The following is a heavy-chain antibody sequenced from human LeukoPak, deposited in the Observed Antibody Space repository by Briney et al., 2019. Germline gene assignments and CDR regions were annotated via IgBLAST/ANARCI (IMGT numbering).Heavy chain of an antibody. CDR3: ARDHPVVDWAPDI. D-gene: IGHD2-15*01. Sequence: SETLSLTCSVSGGSISSYSWTWIRQPPGKGLEWIGFIDYSGSSNYNPSLKSRVTISADPSTNHFSLNLTSVTAADTAVYFCARDHPVVDWAPDIWGRGTMVTVSS. V-gene: IGHV4-59*13. CDR1: GGSISSYS. J-gene: IGHJ3*02. CDR2: IDYSGSS.